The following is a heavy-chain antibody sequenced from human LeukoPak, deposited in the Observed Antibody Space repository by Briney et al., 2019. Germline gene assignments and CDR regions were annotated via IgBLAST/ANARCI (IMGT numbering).Heavy chain of an antibody. D-gene: IGHD3-10*01. Sequence: PSETLSLTCAVYGGSFSGYYWSWIRQPPGKGLEWIGEINHSGSTNYNPSLKSRVTISVDTSKNQFSLKLSSVTAADTAVYYCARHSVYRFIYYFDYWGQGTLVTVSS. V-gene: IGHV4-34*01. J-gene: IGHJ4*02. CDR2: INHSGST. CDR1: GGSFSGYY. CDR3: ARHSVYRFIYYFDY.